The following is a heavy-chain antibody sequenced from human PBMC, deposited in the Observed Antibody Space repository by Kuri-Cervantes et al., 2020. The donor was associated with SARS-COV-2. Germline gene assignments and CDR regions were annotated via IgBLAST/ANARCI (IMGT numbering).Heavy chain of an antibody. Sequence: SQTLSLTCAVYGGSFSGYKWNWIRQSPGKGLEWIGYIYYSGSTNYNPSLKSRVTISVDTSKNQFSLKLSSVTAADTAVYYCARVSRGYDFWSGYHHWYFDLWGRGTLVTVSS. D-gene: IGHD3-3*01. CDR3: ARVSRGYDFWSGYHHWYFDL. CDR2: IYYSGST. CDR1: GGSFSGYK. J-gene: IGHJ2*01. V-gene: IGHV4-59*12.